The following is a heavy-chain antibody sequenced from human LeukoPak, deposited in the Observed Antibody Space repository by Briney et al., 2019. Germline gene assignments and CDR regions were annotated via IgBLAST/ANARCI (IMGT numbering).Heavy chain of an antibody. CDR1: GHTFSGEH. V-gene: IGHV1-2*02. CDR3: ARDSPMKPFDY. J-gene: IGHJ4*02. D-gene: IGHD3-22*01. Sequence: ASVKVSCKASGHTFSGEHIHWLRQAPGQGLAWMGWISPNSGGTNYAQKFQGRVTMTRDTSISTAYMELSSLRSDDTAVYYCARDSPMKPFDYWGQGTLVTVSS. CDR2: ISPNSGGT.